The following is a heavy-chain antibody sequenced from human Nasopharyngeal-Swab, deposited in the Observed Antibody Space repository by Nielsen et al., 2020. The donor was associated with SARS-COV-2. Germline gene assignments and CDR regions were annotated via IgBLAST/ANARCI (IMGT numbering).Heavy chain of an antibody. Sequence: GESLKISCAASRFTFSDYYMSWIRQAPGKGLEWVAVIWYDGSNKYYADSVKGRFTISRDNSKNTLYLQMNSLRAEDTAVYYCARDLRTAAAGTGFDYWGQGTLVTVSS. J-gene: IGHJ4*02. CDR3: ARDLRTAAAGTGFDY. D-gene: IGHD6-13*01. CDR2: IWYDGSNK. V-gene: IGHV3-33*08. CDR1: RFTFSDYY.